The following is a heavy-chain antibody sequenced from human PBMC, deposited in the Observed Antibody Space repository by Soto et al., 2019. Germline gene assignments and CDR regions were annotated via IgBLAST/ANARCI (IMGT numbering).Heavy chain of an antibody. V-gene: IGHV3-72*01. Sequence: LRLSCAASGLTFSDRYMDWVRQAPGKGLEWVGRIRKKTNSYTTEYAASVKGRFIISRDDSTNSLYLQMSSLKTEDTAVYYCTTVTTVDYYFDYWGQGTLVTVSS. CDR2: IRKKTNSYTT. CDR3: TTVTTVDYYFDY. D-gene: IGHD4-17*01. J-gene: IGHJ4*02. CDR1: GLTFSDRY.